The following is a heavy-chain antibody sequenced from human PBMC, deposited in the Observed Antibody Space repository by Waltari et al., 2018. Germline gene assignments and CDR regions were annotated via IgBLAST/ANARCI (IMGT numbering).Heavy chain of an antibody. J-gene: IGHJ6*02. V-gene: IGHV4-34*01. CDR3: VRAFMVTTFSALRYHDYYGMDV. D-gene: IGHD4-17*01. Sequence: QVQLQQWGAGLLKPPETLSLTCAVYGGSFRDYSWSWVRQPPGKGVEWIGEINTSGVTNDNPALKSRVTRSVDTSKNQFSLRLSSVTAADPAVYYCVRAFMVTTFSALRYHDYYGMDVWGQGTAVTVSS. CDR2: INTSGVT. CDR1: GGSFRDYS.